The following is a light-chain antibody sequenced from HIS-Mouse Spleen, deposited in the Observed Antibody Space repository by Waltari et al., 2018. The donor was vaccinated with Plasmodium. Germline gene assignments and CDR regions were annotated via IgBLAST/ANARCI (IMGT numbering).Light chain of an antibody. V-gene: IGKV3-15*01. Sequence: EIVMTQSPATLSVSPGERATLSCRGSQSVSSNLPWYQQKPGQAPRLLINGAATSATGIPARFSGSGSGTEFTLTISILQSEDFAVYYCQQYNNWSFTFGPGTKVDIK. CDR2: GAA. CDR3: QQYNNWSFT. CDR1: QSVSSN. J-gene: IGKJ3*01.